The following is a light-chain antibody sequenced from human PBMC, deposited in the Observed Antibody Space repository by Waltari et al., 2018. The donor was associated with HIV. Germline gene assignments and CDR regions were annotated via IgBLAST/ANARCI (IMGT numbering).Light chain of an antibody. CDR3: QQYYSSPIT. CDR2: WAS. J-gene: IGKJ3*01. CDR1: QSVSYTSNNKNY. V-gene: IGKV4-1*01. Sequence: DIVMTQSPDSLAVSLGERATINCKSSQSVSYTSNNKNYLAWYQQKPGQPPKLLIYWASTRESGVPDRFSGSGSGTDFTLTITSLQADDVAVYYCQQYYSSPITFGPGTKVDIK.